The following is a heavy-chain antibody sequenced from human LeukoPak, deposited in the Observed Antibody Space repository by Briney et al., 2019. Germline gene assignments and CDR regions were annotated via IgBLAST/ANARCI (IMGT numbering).Heavy chain of an antibody. J-gene: IGHJ6*02. CDR3: ARTTAPGTGYYYGMDV. CDR2: ISYDGSNK. V-gene: IGHV3-30-3*01. CDR1: GFTFSSYA. D-gene: IGHD2-8*02. Sequence: GGSLRLSCAASGFTFSSYAMHWVRQAPGKGLEWVAVISYDGSNKYYADPVKGRFTISRDNSKSTLYLQMNSLRAEDTAVYYCARTTAPGTGYYYGMDVWGQGTTVTVSS.